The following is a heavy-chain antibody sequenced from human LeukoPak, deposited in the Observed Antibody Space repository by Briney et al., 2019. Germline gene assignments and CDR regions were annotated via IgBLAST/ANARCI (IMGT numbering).Heavy chain of an antibody. CDR3: AVPAAIRGGDAFDI. Sequence: ASVKVSCKASGYTFTSYGISWVRQAPGRGLEWMGWISAYNGNTNYAQKLQGRVTMTTDTSTSTAYMELSSLRSEDTAVYYCAVPAAIRGGDAFDIWGQGTMVTVSS. J-gene: IGHJ3*02. CDR2: ISAYNGNT. CDR1: GYTFTSYG. D-gene: IGHD2-2*02. V-gene: IGHV1-18*01.